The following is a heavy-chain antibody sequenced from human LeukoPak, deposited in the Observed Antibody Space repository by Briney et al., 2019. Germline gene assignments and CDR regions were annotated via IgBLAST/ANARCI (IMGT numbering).Heavy chain of an antibody. Sequence: PGGSLRLSCAASRFIFSTYGMHWVRQAPGKGLEWVAFIRPDGSNEYYAASVRGRFAISRDNSQNTLHLQMNSLRLEDTAVFYCARDQPDSSSWYGGALYYYYYGMDVWGQGTTVTVSS. CDR1: RFIFSTYG. D-gene: IGHD6-13*01. V-gene: IGHV3-30*02. CDR3: ARDQPDSSSWYGGALYYYYYGMDV. J-gene: IGHJ6*02. CDR2: IRPDGSNE.